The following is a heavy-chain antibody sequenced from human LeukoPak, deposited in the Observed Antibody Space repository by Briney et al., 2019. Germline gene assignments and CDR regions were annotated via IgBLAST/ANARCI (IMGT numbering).Heavy chain of an antibody. J-gene: IGHJ4*02. CDR1: GGTFSSYA. CDR3: ARSVGIAVDFDY. V-gene: IGHV1-69*13. D-gene: IGHD6-19*01. CDR2: IIPIFGTA. Sequence: SVKVSCKASGGTFSSYAISWVRQAPGQGLEWMGGIIPIFGTANYAQKFQGRVTITADESTSTAYMELSSLRSEDTAVYYCARSVGIAVDFDYWGQGTLVTVSS.